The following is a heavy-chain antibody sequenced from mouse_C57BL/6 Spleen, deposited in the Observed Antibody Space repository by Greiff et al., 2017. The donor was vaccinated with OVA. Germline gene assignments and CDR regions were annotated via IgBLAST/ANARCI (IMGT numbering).Heavy chain of an antibody. CDR2: IDPNSGGT. D-gene: IGHD1-1*01. J-gene: IGHJ4*01. CDR3: ARGGITTVVARYYYAMDY. Sequence: QVQLQQPGAELVKPGASVKLSCKASGYTFTSYWMHWVKQRPGRGLEWIGRIDPNSGGTKYNEKFKSKATLTVDKPSSTAYMQLSSLTSEDSAVYYCARGGITTVVARYYYAMDYWGQGTSVTVSS. V-gene: IGHV1-72*01. CDR1: GYTFTSYW.